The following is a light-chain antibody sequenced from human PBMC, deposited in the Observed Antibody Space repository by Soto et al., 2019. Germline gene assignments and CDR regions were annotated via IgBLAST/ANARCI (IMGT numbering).Light chain of an antibody. J-gene: IGLJ2*01. Sequence: QSVLTQPPSVSGAPGQRVTISCTGTSSNIGNNNAYWYQHVPGTAPKLIIHHNTLRPSWVPDRFSGSKSGTSASLAISGLQSDDDSDYYCAAWDDSLGAVVFGGGTKVTVL. V-gene: IGLV1-47*02. CDR1: SSNIGNNN. CDR3: AAWDDSLGAVV. CDR2: HNT.